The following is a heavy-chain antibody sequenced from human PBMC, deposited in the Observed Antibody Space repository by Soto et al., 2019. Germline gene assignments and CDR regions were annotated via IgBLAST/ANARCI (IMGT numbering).Heavy chain of an antibody. D-gene: IGHD3-3*01. CDR1: GGSISSGDYY. CDR2: IYYSGST. CDR3: ARGGEGFGVVIPQDYYYGMDV. Sequence: SETLSLTCTVSGGSISSGDYYWSWIRQPPGKGLEWIGYIYYSGSTYYNPSLKSRVTISVDTSKNQFSLKLSSVTAADTAVYYCARGGEGFGVVIPQDYYYGMDVWGQGTMVTVSS. V-gene: IGHV4-30-4*01. J-gene: IGHJ6*02.